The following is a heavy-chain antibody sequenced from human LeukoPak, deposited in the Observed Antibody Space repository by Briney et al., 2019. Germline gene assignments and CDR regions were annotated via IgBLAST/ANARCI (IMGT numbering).Heavy chain of an antibody. V-gene: IGHV3-21*01. CDR1: GFTFSYYS. CDR2: ISSSSSDI. D-gene: IGHD4-17*01. J-gene: IGHJ4*02. Sequence: GGSLRLSCAASGFTFSYYSMCWVRQAPGKGLEWVSSISSSSSDIYHADSVKGRFTISRDNAKNSLYLQMNSLRAEDTAVYYCARGMTTVTTSFDYWGQGTLVTVSS. CDR3: ARGMTTVTTSFDY.